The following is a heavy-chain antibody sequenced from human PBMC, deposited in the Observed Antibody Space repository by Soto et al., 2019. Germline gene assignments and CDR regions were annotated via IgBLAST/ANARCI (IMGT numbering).Heavy chain of an antibody. J-gene: IGHJ6*02. D-gene: IGHD3-9*01. CDR3: TRVNTIVVNPDYYSYDMDV. CDR2: INTGNGYT. V-gene: IGHV1-3*04. CDR1: GYTFATYA. Sequence: QVQLVQSGAEVKKPGASVKVSCKASGYTFATYAIHWVRQAPGQSLEWMGWINTGNGYTEYSQNFRGRVTITRDTAASTGYMELSSLRSEDTAMSYFTRVNTIVVNPDYYSYDMDVWGQGTTVTVAS.